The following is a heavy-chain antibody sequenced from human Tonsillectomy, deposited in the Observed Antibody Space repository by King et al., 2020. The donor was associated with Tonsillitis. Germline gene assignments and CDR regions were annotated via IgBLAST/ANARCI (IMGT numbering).Heavy chain of an antibody. CDR2: IYYSGRT. J-gene: IGHJ3*02. Sequence: VQLQESGPGLVKPSQTLSLTCTVSGGSINSGDYYWSWIRKPPGKGLEWIGYIYYSGRTYYNPSLQSRLTISLDTSKKQFALKLSSATAADTAVYYCARASVLLWFGTFANAFDIWDQWTMVTVSS. V-gene: IGHV4-30-4*01. CDR1: GGSINSGDYY. CDR3: ARASVLLWFGTFANAFDI. D-gene: IGHD3-10*01.